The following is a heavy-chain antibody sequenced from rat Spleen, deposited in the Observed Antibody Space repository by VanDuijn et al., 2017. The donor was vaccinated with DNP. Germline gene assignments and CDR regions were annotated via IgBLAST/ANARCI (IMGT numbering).Heavy chain of an antibody. CDR3: ARWSSSYYYAMDA. D-gene: IGHD1-2*01. V-gene: IGHV5-7*01. CDR1: GLTFSDYS. J-gene: IGHJ4*01. CDR2: IVYDGSGA. Sequence: EVQLVESGGGLVQPGRSLKLSCAASGLTFSDYSMAWVRQAPKKGLEWVATIVYDGSGAYYGDSVTGRFTISRDNAKRTLYLQMDSLRSEDTATDYCARWSSSYYYAMDAWGQGTSVTVSS.